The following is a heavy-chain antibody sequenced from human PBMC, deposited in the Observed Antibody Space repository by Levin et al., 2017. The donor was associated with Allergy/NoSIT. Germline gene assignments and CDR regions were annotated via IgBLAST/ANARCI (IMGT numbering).Heavy chain of an antibody. V-gene: IGHV3-23*01. CDR2: ISGSGGST. CDR3: AKPSRSDYGDYALYGMDV. Sequence: GGSLRLSCAASGFTFSSYAMSWVRQAPGKGLEWVSAISGSGGSTYYADSVKGRFTISRDNSKNTLYLQMNSLRAEDTAVYYCAKPSRSDYGDYALYGMDVWGQGTTVTVSS. D-gene: IGHD4-17*01. CDR1: GFTFSSYA. J-gene: IGHJ6*02.